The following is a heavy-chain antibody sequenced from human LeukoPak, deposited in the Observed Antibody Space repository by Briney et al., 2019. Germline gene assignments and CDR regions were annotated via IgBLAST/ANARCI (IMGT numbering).Heavy chain of an antibody. CDR2: ISSSGSTI. D-gene: IGHD1-26*01. V-gene: IGHV3-48*03. J-gene: IGHJ4*02. CDR1: GFTFSSYE. Sequence: GGSLRLSCAASGFTFSSYEMNWVRQAPGKGLEWVSYISSSGSTIYYADSVKGRFTISRDNAKNSLYLQMNSLRAEDTAVYYCARDSSGSYPSPADYWGQGTLVTVSS. CDR3: ARDSSGSYPSPADY.